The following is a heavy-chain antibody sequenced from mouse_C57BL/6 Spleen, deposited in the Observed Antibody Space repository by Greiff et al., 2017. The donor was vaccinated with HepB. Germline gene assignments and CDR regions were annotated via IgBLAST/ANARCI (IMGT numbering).Heavy chain of an antibody. CDR2: ISDGGSYT. CDR3: ARGITTVVDAWFAY. CDR1: GFTFSSYA. Sequence: EVKLMESGGGLVKPGGSLKLSCAASGFTFSSYAMSWVRQTPEKRLEWVATISDGGSYTYYPDNVKGRFTISRDNAKNNLYLQMSHLKSEDTAMYYCARGITTVVDAWFAYWGQGTLVTVSA. D-gene: IGHD1-1*01. J-gene: IGHJ3*01. V-gene: IGHV5-4*03.